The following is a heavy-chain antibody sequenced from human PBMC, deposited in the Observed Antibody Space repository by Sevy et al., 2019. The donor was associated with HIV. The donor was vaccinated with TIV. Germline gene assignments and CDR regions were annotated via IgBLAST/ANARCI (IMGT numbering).Heavy chain of an antibody. CDR1: GFTFTDYY. CDR2: INPNSGDT. V-gene: IGHV1-2*02. J-gene: IGHJ4*02. CDR3: ARSDSSGWNDY. Sequence: ASVKVSCKASGFTFTDYYIHWVRQAPGQGLEWMGWINPNSGDTNYAQNFQGRVTMTRDTSISTASMDLSTLRSDDTAVYYCARSDSSGWNDYWGQGTLVTVSS. D-gene: IGHD6-19*01.